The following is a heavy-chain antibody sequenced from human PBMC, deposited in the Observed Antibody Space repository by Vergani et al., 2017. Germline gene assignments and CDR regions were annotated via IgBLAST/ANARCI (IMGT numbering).Heavy chain of an antibody. CDR2: ISYDGSNK. CDR1: GFTFSSYG. Sequence: QVQLVESGGGVVQPGRSLRLSCAASGFTFSSYGMHWVRQAPGKGLEWVAVISYDGSNKYYADSVKGRFTISRDNSKNTLYLQMNSLRAEDTAVYYCARDEWLRAFDPWGQGTLVTVSS. J-gene: IGHJ5*02. D-gene: IGHD5-12*01. CDR3: ARDEWLRAFDP. V-gene: IGHV3-30*19.